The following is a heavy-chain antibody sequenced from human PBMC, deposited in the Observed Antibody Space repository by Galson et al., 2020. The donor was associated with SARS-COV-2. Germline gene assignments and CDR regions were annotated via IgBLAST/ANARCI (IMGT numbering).Heavy chain of an antibody. CDR2: MNPNSGNT. J-gene: IGHJ6*02. V-gene: IGHV1-8*01. D-gene: IGHD3-22*01. Sequence: ASVKVSCKASGYTFTSYDINWVRQATGQGLEWMGWMNPNSGNTGYAQKFQGRVTMTRNTPISTAYMELSSLRSEDTAVYYCARGDFRPYYYDSSGYYSEGYYYYGMDVWGQGTTVTVSS. CDR3: ARGDFRPYYYDSSGYYSEGYYYYGMDV. CDR1: GYTFTSYD.